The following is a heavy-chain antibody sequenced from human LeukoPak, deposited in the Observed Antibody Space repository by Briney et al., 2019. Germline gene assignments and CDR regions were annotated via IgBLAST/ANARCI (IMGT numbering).Heavy chain of an antibody. CDR3: ARVGGYSGYAGLDY. Sequence: GGSLRLSCTASGFTGCIYCMHWVPQATGKGGVWVSSINNDGSTSNYAASVKGLFTISRDNAKNTLYLQMNSLRAEDTAVYYCARVGGYSGYAGLDYWGQGTLVTVSS. D-gene: IGHD5-12*01. J-gene: IGHJ4*02. CDR2: INNDGSTS. CDR1: GFTGCIYC. V-gene: IGHV3-74*01.